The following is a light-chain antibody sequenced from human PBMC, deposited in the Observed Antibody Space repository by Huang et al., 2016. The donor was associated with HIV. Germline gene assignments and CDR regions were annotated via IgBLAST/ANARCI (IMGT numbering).Light chain of an antibody. J-gene: IGKJ4*01. CDR2: AAS. CDR3: QQLNTYPVT. Sequence: IQLTQSPSSLSASIGDRVTITCRASQGISSYLAWYQQKPGKAPKLLIYAASTLQSGVPSRFSCSGSGTDFTLIISSLQPEDFATYYCQQLNTYPVTFGGGTKVEIK. V-gene: IGKV1-9*01. CDR1: QGISSY.